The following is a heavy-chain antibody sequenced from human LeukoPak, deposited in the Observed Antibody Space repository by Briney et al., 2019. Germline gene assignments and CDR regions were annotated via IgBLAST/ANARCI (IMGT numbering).Heavy chain of an antibody. Sequence: GGSLRLSCAASGSTFSSYAMSWVRQAPGKGLEWVSGISGSGGSTYYADSVKGRFTISRDNSKNTLYLQMNSLRAEDTAVYYCARALAYGDYFDYWGQGTLVTVSS. CDR2: ISGSGGST. CDR3: ARALAYGDYFDY. D-gene: IGHD4-17*01. CDR1: GSTFSSYA. V-gene: IGHV3-23*01. J-gene: IGHJ4*02.